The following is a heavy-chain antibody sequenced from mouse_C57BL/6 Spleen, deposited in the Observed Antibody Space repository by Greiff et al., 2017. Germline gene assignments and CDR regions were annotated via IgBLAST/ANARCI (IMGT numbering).Heavy chain of an antibody. CDR2: INPRNGGT. CDR3: TRYGWPLDYYGRSYVFAD. CDR1: GYTFTSYW. J-gene: IGHJ3*01. D-gene: IGHD1-1*01. Sequence: VQLQQPGTELVKPGASVKLSCKASGYTFTSYWMNWVKQRPGQGLEWIGNINPRNGGTKYNEKFKSKATLTVDKSSSTAYMQLSSLTSDDSAVYDCTRYGWPLDYYGRSYVFADWGQGTLVTVSA. V-gene: IGHV1-53*01.